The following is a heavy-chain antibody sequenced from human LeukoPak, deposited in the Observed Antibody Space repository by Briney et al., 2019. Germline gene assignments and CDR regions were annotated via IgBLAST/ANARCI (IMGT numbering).Heavy chain of an antibody. J-gene: IGHJ4*02. Sequence: SVEVSCKASGGTFSSYAISWVRQAPGQGLEWMGGIIPIFGTANYAQKFQGRVTITTDESTSTAYMELSSLRSEDTAVYYCARARQGGTTYGFFYFDYWGQGTLVTVSS. CDR2: IIPIFGTA. V-gene: IGHV1-69*05. CDR1: GGTFSSYA. D-gene: IGHD1-7*01. CDR3: ARARQGGTTYGFFYFDY.